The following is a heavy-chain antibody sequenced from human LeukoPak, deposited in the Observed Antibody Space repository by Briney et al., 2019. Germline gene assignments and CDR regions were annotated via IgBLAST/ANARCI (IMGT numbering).Heavy chain of an antibody. V-gene: IGHV3-53*01. D-gene: IGHD3-10*01. J-gene: IGHJ4*02. CDR1: GFTVSSNY. Sequence: QAGGSLRLSCAASGFTVSSNYMSWVRQAPGKGLEWVSVIYSGGSTYYAESVKGRFTISRDNSKNTLYLQMNSVRAEDTAVYYCAKDPHEWRGELLSVLWGQGTLVTVSP. CDR3: AKDPHEWRGELLSVL. CDR2: IYSGGST.